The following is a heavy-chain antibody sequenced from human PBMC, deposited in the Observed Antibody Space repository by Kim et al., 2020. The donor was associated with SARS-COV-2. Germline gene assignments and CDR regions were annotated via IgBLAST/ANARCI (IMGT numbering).Heavy chain of an antibody. CDR3: ARGGRGYSYGMDV. Sequence: NDIPSLKSRVIISIDTSKNRFSLKLSSVTAADTAVYYCARGGRGYSYGMDVWGQGTTVTVSS. V-gene: IGHV4-59*09. D-gene: IGHD3-10*01. J-gene: IGHJ6*02.